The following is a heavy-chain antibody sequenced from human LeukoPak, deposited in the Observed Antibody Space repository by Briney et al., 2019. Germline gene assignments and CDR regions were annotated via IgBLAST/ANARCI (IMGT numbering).Heavy chain of an antibody. D-gene: IGHD3-22*01. J-gene: IGHJ1*01. Sequence: ASVKVSCKASGYTFTSYGISWVRQAPGQGLEWMGWISAYNGNTNYARKLQGRVTMTTDTSTSTAYMELRSLRSDDTAVYYCARVFANDYDSSGNLGLYFQHWGQGTLVTVSS. CDR1: GYTFTSYG. CDR3: ARVFANDYDSSGNLGLYFQH. V-gene: IGHV1-18*01. CDR2: ISAYNGNT.